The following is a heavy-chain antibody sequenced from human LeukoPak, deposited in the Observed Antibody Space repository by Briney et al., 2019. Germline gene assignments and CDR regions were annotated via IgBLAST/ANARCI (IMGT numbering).Heavy chain of an antibody. D-gene: IGHD1-7*01. CDR1: GFTFSSYG. CDR3: AKVLVGTTCFEY. Sequence: GGSLILSCAASGFTFSSYGMHWVRQAPGKGREWVSAISGSGGSTYYADSVKGRFTMSRDNSKNTLYLQMNSLRAEDTAVYYCAKVLVGTTCFEYWGQGTLVTVSS. J-gene: IGHJ4*02. CDR2: ISGSGGST. V-gene: IGHV3-23*01.